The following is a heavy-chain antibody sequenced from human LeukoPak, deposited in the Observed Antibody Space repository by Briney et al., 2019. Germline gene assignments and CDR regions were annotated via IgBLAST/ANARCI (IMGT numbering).Heavy chain of an antibody. CDR1: GFIVSGDF. CDR2: IYSDGST. J-gene: IGHJ4*02. V-gene: IGHV3-53*01. Sequence: GGSLRLSCAASGFIVSGDFMSWVRQAPGKGLEWVSVIYSDGSTYYADSVKGRFTISRDNSKNTLDLQMTGLGAEDTAVYYCARERGRGRDSPWFDYWGQGTLVTVSS. CDR3: ARERGRGRDSPWFDY. D-gene: IGHD1-26*01.